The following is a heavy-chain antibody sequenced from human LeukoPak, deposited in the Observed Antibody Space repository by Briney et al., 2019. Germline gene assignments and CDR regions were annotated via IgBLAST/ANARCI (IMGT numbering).Heavy chain of an antibody. J-gene: IGHJ4*02. CDR2: IYYSGST. CDR1: GGSISSGSYY. CDR3: ARPYGDAGAY. V-gene: IGHV4-39*07. Sequence: SETLSLTCTVSGGSISSGSYYWGWIRQPPGKGLEWIGSIYYSGSTYYNPSLKSRVTISVDTSKNQFSLKLSSVTAADTAVYYCARPYGDAGAYWGQGTLVTVSS. D-gene: IGHD4-17*01.